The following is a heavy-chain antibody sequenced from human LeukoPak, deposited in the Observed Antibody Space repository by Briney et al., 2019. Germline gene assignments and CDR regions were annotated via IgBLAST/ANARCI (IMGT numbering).Heavy chain of an antibody. J-gene: IGHJ4*02. CDR3: ARVGQYDSSGPDY. V-gene: IGHV3-33*01. CDR2: IWYDGSNK. Sequence: PGGSLRRSCAASGFNFNSYGMHWVRQAPGKGLEWVAVIWYDGSNKYYADSVKGRFTISRDNSKNTLYLQMNSLRAEDTAVYYCARVGQYDSSGPDYWGQGTLVTVSS. CDR1: GFNFNSYG. D-gene: IGHD3-22*01.